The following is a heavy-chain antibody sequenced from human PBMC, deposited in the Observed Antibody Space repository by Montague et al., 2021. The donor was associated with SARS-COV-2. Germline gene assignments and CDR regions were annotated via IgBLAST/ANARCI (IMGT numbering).Heavy chain of an antibody. V-gene: IGHV3-9*01. CDR3: AKGGQVVMDI. CDR1: GFNLYDFA. D-gene: IGHD2-15*01. J-gene: IGHJ6*02. CDR2: ISWNSDNM. Sequence: FLRLSCAASGFNLYDFAMHWVRQAPGKGLEWVSFISWNSDNMGYADSVRGRFTISRDNAKNSLFLQMNNLRPEDTALYYCAKGGQVVMDIWGQGTTVTVSS.